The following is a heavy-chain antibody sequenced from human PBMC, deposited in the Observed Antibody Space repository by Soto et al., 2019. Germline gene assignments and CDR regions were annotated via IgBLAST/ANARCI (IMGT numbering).Heavy chain of an antibody. CDR2: IYWDDDK. V-gene: IGHV2-5*02. Sequence: QITLKESGPTLVKPTQTLTLTCTFSGFSLSSTRMAVGWIRQPPGKALEWLALIYWDDDKRYSPFLKSRLTTPKDTYKNHGVQKMAHVDPVDTVRYYLAHIQVGGLGYYYDYWGQGTLVTVSS. J-gene: IGHJ4*02. CDR1: GFSLSSTRMA. CDR3: AHIQVGGLGYYYDY. D-gene: IGHD6-19*01.